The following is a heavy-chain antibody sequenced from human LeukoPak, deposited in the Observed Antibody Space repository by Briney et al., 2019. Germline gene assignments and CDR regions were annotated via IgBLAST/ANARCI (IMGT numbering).Heavy chain of an antibody. Sequence: PGGSLRLSCAAPGFTFSSYAMSWVRQAPGKGLEWVSAISGSGGSTYYADSVKGRFTISRDNSKNTLYLQMNSLRAEDTAVYYCAKTWTMVRGVSGAFDIWGQGTMVTVSS. J-gene: IGHJ3*02. CDR1: GFTFSSYA. CDR3: AKTWTMVRGVSGAFDI. CDR2: ISGSGGST. D-gene: IGHD3-10*01. V-gene: IGHV3-23*01.